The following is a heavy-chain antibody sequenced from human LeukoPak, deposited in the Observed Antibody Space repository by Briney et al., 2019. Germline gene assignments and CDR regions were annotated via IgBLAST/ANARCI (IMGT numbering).Heavy chain of an antibody. D-gene: IGHD6-13*01. CDR3: AKVGSSSFDAFDI. CDR1: GFTFSSYA. J-gene: IGHJ3*02. V-gene: IGHV3-30*02. Sequence: PGGSLRLSCAASGFTFSSYAMSWVRQAPGKGLEWVAFIRYDGSNKYYADSVKGRFTISRDNSKNTLYLQMNSLRAEDTAVYYCAKVGSSSFDAFDIWGQGTMVTVSS. CDR2: IRYDGSNK.